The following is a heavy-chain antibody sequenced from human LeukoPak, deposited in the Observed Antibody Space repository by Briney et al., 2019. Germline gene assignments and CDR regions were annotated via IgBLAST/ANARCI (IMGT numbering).Heavy chain of an antibody. Sequence: GGSLRLSCAASGFTFSTYTMHWVRQAPGKGLEWVTFISYDGGKKYNADSVKGRFTISRDNSKNTLYLQMDNLRTEDTAVYYCAPPPPPPNGGSYRPLASWAQGPPVTAPS. CDR1: GFTFSTYT. CDR3: APPPPPPNGGSYRPLAS. J-gene: IGHJ4*02. V-gene: IGHV3-30-3*01. D-gene: IGHD3-16*01. CDR2: ISYDGGKK.